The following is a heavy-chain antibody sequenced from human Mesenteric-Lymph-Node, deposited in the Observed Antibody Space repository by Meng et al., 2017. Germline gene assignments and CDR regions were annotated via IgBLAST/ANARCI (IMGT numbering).Heavy chain of an antibody. CDR1: GGSISSGSYY. CDR3: ARDNWNYDLYYYYGMDV. V-gene: IGHV4-61*02. D-gene: IGHD1-7*01. Sequence: SETLSLTCTVSGGSISSGSYYWSWIRQPAGKGLEWIGRIYTSGSTNYNPSLKSRVTMSVDTSKNQFSLKLSSVTAADTAVYYCARDNWNYDLYYYYGMDVWGQGTTVTVSS. J-gene: IGHJ6*02. CDR2: IYTSGST.